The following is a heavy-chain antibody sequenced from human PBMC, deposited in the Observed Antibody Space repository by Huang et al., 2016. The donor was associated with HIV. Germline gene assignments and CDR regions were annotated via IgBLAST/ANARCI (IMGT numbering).Heavy chain of an antibody. J-gene: IGHJ4*02. CDR1: GSSFTSHW. Sequence: EVQLVQSRAEVKKPGESLKISCRGSGSSFTSHWIGWVRQMPGNGLEWMGLIYPGDSNTQYSPSVEGQVTISADKSISAAYLQWTSLKASDTAMYYCARQPAFCGGDCYYFDYWGRGTLVTVSS. V-gene: IGHV5-51*01. D-gene: IGHD2-21*02. CDR2: IYPGDSNT. CDR3: ARQPAFCGGDCYYFDY.